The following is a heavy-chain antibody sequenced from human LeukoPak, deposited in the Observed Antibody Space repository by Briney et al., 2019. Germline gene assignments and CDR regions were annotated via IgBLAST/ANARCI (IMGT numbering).Heavy chain of an antibody. V-gene: IGHV3-11*04. Sequence: GGSLRLXCAASGFTFSDSYMSWIRQAPGKGLEWIAFIGGSGSLIYYADSVKGRFTISRDNAKNSLYLQMTTLRAEDTAVYYCARDHRQQLGNWFDPWGQGTLVTVSS. CDR3: ARDHRQQLGNWFDP. CDR1: GFTFSDSY. J-gene: IGHJ5*02. CDR2: IGGSGSLI. D-gene: IGHD6-13*01.